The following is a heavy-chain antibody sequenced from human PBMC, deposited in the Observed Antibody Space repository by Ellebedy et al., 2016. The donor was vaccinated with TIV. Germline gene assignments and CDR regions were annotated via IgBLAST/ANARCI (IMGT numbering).Heavy chain of an antibody. CDR1: GFDFIYYG. CDR2: IQYDETEI. D-gene: IGHD2-2*01. J-gene: IGHJ4*02. Sequence: PGGSLRLSCAASGFDFIYYGMHWVRQAQGKGLEWVAFIQYDETEIYYADSVKGRFTISRDNSRNTLYLQMNNLRAEDTAKYYCASKAAAYYFDNWGQGTLVTASS. V-gene: IGHV3-30*02. CDR3: ASKAAAYYFDN.